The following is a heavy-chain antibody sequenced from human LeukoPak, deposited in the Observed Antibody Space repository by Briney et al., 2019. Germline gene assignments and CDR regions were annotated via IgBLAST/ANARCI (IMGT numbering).Heavy chain of an antibody. V-gene: IGHV4-59*01. D-gene: IGHD3-10*01. CDR3: ARIMVRGPTLWFDP. CDR1: GGSISSYY. J-gene: IGHJ5*02. CDR2: IYYSGST. Sequence: SETLSLTCTVSGGSISSYYWSWIRQPPGKGLEWIGYIYYSGSTNYNPSLKSRVTISVDTSKNQFSLKLSSVTAADTAVYYCARIMVRGPTLWFDPWGQGTLVTVSS.